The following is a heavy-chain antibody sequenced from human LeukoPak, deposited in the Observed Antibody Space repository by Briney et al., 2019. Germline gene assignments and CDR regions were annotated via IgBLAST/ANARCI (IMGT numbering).Heavy chain of an antibody. D-gene: IGHD3-10*01. CDR2: ISWNSGSI. V-gene: IGHV3-9*01. CDR3: AKGGAYYYGSGSYYNVGFQPGLAYFDY. CDR1: GFTFDDYA. Sequence: GGSLRLSCAASGFTFDDYAMHWVRQAPGKGLEWVSGISWNSGSIGYADSVKGRFTISRDNAKNSLYLQMNSLRAEDTALYYCAKGGAYYYGSGSYYNVGFQPGLAYFDYWGQGTLVTVSS. J-gene: IGHJ4*02.